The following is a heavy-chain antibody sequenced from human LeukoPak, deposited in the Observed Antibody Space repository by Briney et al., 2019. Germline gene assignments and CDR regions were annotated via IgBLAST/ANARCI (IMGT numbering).Heavy chain of an antibody. CDR1: GYTFTSYY. Sequence: ASVKVSCKASGYTFTSYYMHWVRQAPGQGLEWMGIINPSGGSTSYAQKFQGRVTMARDMSTSTVYMELSSLRSEDTAVYYCARHLICGSSCRYMDVWGKGTTVTVSS. V-gene: IGHV1-46*01. CDR2: INPSGGST. J-gene: IGHJ6*03. D-gene: IGHD2-15*01. CDR3: ARHLICGSSCRYMDV.